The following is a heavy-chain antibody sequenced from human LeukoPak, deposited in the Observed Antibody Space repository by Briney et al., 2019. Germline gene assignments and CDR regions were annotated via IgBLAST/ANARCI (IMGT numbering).Heavy chain of an antibody. V-gene: IGHV3-23*01. J-gene: IGHJ4*02. CDR3: AKDVTPWGTGHFDY. CDR2: ISGSGGST. CDR1: GFTFTNYA. D-gene: IGHD7-27*01. Sequence: GGSLRLSCAASGFTFTNYAMSWVRQAPGKGLEWVSAISGSGGSTYYADSVKGRFTISRDNSKNTLYLQMNSLRAEDTAVFYCAKDVTPWGTGHFDYWGQGTLVTVSS.